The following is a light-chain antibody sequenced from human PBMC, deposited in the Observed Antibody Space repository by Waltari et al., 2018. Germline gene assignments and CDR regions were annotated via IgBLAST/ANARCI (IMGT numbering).Light chain of an antibody. CDR1: SGYSSHP. CDR3: QTWGTGMV. V-gene: IGLV4-69*01. Sequence: QLVLTQSPSASASLGASVKFTCTLSSGYSSHPIAWHQQQPEKGPRYLMKVNSDGSHDKGDGIPDRFSGSSSGAERYLTISSLQSEDEADYDCQTWGTGMVFGGGTKLTVL. CDR2: VNSDGSH. J-gene: IGLJ2*01.